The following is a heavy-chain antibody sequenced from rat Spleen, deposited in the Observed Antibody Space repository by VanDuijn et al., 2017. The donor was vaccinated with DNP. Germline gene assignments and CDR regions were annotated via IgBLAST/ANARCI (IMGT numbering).Heavy chain of an antibody. Sequence: EVQLVETGGGLVQPGRSLKLSCVASGFTFSSYWMYWIRQAPGKGLEWIGSINDHGGTTYYRDSVKGRFTISRDNAKRTLYLQMDSLRSEETAPYYCARSSINYGSYYFDYWGQGVMVSVSS. V-gene: IGHV5-58*01. CDR3: ARSSINYGSYYFDY. D-gene: IGHD1-3*01. J-gene: IGHJ2*01. CDR1: GFTFSSYW. CDR2: INDHGGTT.